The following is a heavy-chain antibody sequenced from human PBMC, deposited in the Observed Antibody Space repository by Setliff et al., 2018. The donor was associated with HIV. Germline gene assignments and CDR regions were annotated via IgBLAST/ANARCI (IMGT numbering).Heavy chain of an antibody. CDR1: GGSINNYY. J-gene: IGHJ5*02. CDR3: ARRVRYSSSWYVGWFDP. CDR2: IYYSGST. D-gene: IGHD6-13*01. Sequence: SETLSLTCSVSGGSINNYYWSWIRQPPGKGLEWIGYIYYSGSTYYNPSVKSRVTISVDTSKNQFSLKLSSVTAADTAVYYCARRVRYSSSWYVGWFDPWGQGTLVTVSS. V-gene: IGHV4-59*04.